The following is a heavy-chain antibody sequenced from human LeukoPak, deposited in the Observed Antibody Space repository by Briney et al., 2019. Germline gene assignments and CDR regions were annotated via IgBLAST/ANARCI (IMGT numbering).Heavy chain of an antibody. Sequence: GGSLRLSCAASGFTFSSYSMNWVRQAPGKGLEWVSSISSSSSYIYYADSVKGRFTISRDNAKNSLYVQMNSLRAEDMAVYYCARGPGGYSSPYNWFDPWGQGTLVTVSS. CDR2: ISSSSSYI. J-gene: IGHJ5*02. V-gene: IGHV3-21*01. D-gene: IGHD6-13*01. CDR3: ARGPGGYSSPYNWFDP. CDR1: GFTFSSYS.